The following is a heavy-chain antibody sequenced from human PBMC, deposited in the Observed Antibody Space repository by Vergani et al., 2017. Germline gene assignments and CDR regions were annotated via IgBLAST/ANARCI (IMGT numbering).Heavy chain of an antibody. CDR2: IYYSGST. J-gene: IGHJ4*02. D-gene: IGHD6-19*01. CDR3: ARVYSSGWYHYFDY. V-gene: IGHV4-39*01. CDR1: GGSISSSSYY. Sequence: QLQLQESGPGLVKPSETLSLTCTVSGGSISSSSYYWGWIRQLPGKGLEWIGSIYYSGSTYYNPSLKSRVTISVDTSKNQFSLKLSSVTAADTAVYYCARVYSSGWYHYFDYWGQGTLVTVSS.